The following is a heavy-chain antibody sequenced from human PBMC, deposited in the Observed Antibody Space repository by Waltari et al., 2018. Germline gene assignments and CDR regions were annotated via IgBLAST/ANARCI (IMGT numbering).Heavy chain of an antibody. CDR2: IFWDDDK. V-gene: IGHV2-5*02. Sequence: IAFQESGPTLVKSTQTLTLTCTVSGFSVSTNGVAVGWIRPPPGRALEWLTLIFWDDDKRYSPSLKNRLTITKDTSKNQVILTMTNTDPEDTVTYFCAHFSYYGSGSYSGVRVFDYWGQGTLVTVSS. CDR3: AHFSYYGSGSYSGVRVFDY. J-gene: IGHJ4*02. CDR1: GFSVSTNGVA. D-gene: IGHD3-10*01.